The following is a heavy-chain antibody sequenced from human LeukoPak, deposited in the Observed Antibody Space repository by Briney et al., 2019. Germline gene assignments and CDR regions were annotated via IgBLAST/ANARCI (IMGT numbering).Heavy chain of an antibody. Sequence: PGGSLRLSCAASGFTFSSYGMHWVRQAPGKGLEWVAFIRYDGSNKYYADSVKGRFTISRDNSKNTLYLQTNSLRAEDTAVYYCAKDGPKLRFLEWLLRNWYFDLWGRGTLVTVSS. CDR3: AKDGPKLRFLEWLLRNWYFDL. J-gene: IGHJ2*01. D-gene: IGHD3-3*01. V-gene: IGHV3-30*02. CDR1: GFTFSSYG. CDR2: IRYDGSNK.